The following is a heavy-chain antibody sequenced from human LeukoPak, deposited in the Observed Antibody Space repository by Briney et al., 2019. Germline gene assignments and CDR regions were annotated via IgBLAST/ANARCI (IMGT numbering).Heavy chain of an antibody. CDR1: GFTFSNAW. CDR2: IKSKTDGGTT. J-gene: IGHJ4*02. V-gene: IGHV3-15*01. Sequence: GGSLRLSCAASGFTFSNAWMSWVRQAPGKGLEWVGRIKSKTDGGTTDYAAPVKGRFTISRHDSKNTLYLQMNSLKTEDTAVYYCTTDIGLTYYYDSSGSHYFDYWGQGTLVTVSS. D-gene: IGHD3-22*01. CDR3: TTDIGLTYYYDSSGSHYFDY.